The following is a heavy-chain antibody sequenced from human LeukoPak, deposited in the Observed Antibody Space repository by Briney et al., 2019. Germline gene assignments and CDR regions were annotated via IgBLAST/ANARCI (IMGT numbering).Heavy chain of an antibody. Sequence: PSETLSLTCTVSGGSISSYYWSWIRQHPGKGLEWVGYIYYSGSTNCNPSLKSRVTISVDTSKNQFSLKLSSVTAADTAVYYCARDYYGDYYFDYWGQGTLVTVSS. J-gene: IGHJ4*02. D-gene: IGHD4-17*01. CDR2: IYYSGST. CDR1: GGSISSYY. V-gene: IGHV4-59*01. CDR3: ARDYYGDYYFDY.